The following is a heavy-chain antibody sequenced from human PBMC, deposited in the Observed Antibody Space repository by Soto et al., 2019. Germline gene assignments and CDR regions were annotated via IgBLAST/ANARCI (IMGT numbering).Heavy chain of an antibody. CDR1: GGSFSGYY. J-gene: IGHJ6*02. D-gene: IGHD3-10*01. CDR2: INHSGST. Sequence: KSSETLSLTCAVYGGSFSGYYWSWIRRPPGKGLEWIGEINHSGSTNYNPSLKSRVTISVDTSKNQFSLKLSSVTAADTAVYYCASEMVRGVIPPQGYGMDVWGQGTTVTVSS. V-gene: IGHV4-34*01. CDR3: ASEMVRGVIPPQGYGMDV.